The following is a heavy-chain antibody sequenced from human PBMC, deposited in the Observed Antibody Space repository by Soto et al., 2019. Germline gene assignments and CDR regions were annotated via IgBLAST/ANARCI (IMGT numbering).Heavy chain of an antibody. Sequence: SETLSLTCAVSGVSLTSGNWWTWVRQSPQRGLEYIGEIFHDGTANYYPSFERRVAMSVDTSRNQFSLKLTSVTAADTAVYFCERLVYDTRLNYMYFDFWGPGTLVTVSS. J-gene: IGHJ4*02. CDR1: GVSLTSGNW. D-gene: IGHD3-10*01. CDR3: ERLVYDTRLNYMYFDF. CDR2: IFHDGTA. V-gene: IGHV4-4*02.